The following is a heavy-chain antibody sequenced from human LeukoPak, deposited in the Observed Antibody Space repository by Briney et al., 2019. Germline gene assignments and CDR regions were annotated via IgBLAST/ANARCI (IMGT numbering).Heavy chain of an antibody. V-gene: IGHV4-4*07. CDR3: ARVATPDVSSPLDF. D-gene: IGHD6-19*01. CDR2: IFSSGGA. Sequence: KPSETLSLTCAVSGGSITGFFWTWIRQPAGEGLQYIGRIFSSGGANYNPSLQSRVAMSVDTSQNLFSLKLTSVTAADTAVCFCARVATPDVSSPLDFWGQGILVTVSS. CDR1: GGSITGFF. J-gene: IGHJ4*02.